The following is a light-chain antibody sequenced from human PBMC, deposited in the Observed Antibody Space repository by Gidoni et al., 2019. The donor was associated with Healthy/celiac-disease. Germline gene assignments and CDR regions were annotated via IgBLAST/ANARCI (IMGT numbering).Light chain of an antibody. J-gene: IGKJ1*01. Sequence: IVLTQSPVSLAVSLGERATIHCKSSQSVFYSSNNKNYLAWYQQKPGQPPKLLIYCASTRESGVPDRFSGSESGTDFTLTISSLQAEDVAVYYCQQYYSTPWTFGQGTKVEIK. CDR1: QSVFYSSNNKNY. V-gene: IGKV4-1*01. CDR3: QQYYSTPWT. CDR2: CAS.